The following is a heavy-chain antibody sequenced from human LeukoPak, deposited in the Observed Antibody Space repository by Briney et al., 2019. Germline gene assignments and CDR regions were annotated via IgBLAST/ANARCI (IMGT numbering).Heavy chain of an antibody. Sequence: GGSLRLSCAASGFTFSSYGMHWVRQAPGKGLEWVAVISYDGSNKYYADSVKGRFTISRDNSKNTLYLQMNSLRAEDTAVYYCAEMVTSDAFDIWGQGTMVTVSS. J-gene: IGHJ3*02. CDR2: ISYDGSNK. CDR3: AEMVTSDAFDI. CDR1: GFTFSSYG. V-gene: IGHV3-30*18. D-gene: IGHD4-4*01.